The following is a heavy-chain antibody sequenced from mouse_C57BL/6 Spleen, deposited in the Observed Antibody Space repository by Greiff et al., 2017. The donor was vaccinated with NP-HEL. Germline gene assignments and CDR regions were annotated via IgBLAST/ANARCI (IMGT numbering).Heavy chain of an antibody. V-gene: IGHV14-1*01. CDR3: TTHGYYFAY. J-gene: IGHJ3*01. CDR1: GFNIKDYY. Sequence: VQLQQSGAELVRPGASVKLSCTASGFNIKDYYMHWVKQRPEQGLEWIGRIDPEDGDPAYAPKFQGQATLTAATSSHTAYLQLSSLTSEDTAVYYCTTHGYYFAYWGQGTLVTVSA. D-gene: IGHD2-3*01. CDR2: IDPEDGDP.